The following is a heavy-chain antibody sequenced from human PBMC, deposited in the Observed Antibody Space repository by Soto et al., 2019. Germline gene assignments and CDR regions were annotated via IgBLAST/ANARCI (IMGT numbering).Heavy chain of an antibody. CDR1: GYTFPSYD. CDR3: ARVRTYYDSSGSLDY. CDR2: MNPNSGDT. Sequence: GASVKFYCKASGYTFPSYDIYWVRQATGQGLEWMGWMNPNSGDTNYAQKFQGRVTMTRDMSISTAYMELRRLTSDDTAVYYCARVRTYYDSSGSLDYWGQGTLVTVSS. D-gene: IGHD3-22*01. V-gene: IGHV1-2*02. J-gene: IGHJ4*02.